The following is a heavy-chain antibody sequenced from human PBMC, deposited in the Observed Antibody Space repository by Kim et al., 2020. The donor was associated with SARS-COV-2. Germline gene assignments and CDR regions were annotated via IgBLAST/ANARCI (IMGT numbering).Heavy chain of an antibody. J-gene: IGHJ6*02. CDR2: EN. V-gene: IGHV3-7*01. D-gene: IGHD3-3*01. CDR3: TREGVVNGMDV. Sequence: ENVYVDSVKGRFTISRDNGKNLVFLQMNSLRVEDTAEYYCTREGVVNGMDVWGQGTTVTVSS.